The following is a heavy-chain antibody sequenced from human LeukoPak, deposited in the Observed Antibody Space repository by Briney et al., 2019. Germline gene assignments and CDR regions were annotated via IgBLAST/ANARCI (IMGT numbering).Heavy chain of an antibody. V-gene: IGHV3-30*03. Sequence: GGSLRLSCAASEFTFSDYAMHWVRQAPGKGLEWVALISYDESDKYYGDSVKGRFTISRDNAENSLFLQMNSLRVEDTAVYYCARDYQGYWGQGTLVTVSS. J-gene: IGHJ4*02. CDR2: ISYDESDK. D-gene: IGHD2-2*01. CDR3: ARDYQGY. CDR1: EFTFSDYA.